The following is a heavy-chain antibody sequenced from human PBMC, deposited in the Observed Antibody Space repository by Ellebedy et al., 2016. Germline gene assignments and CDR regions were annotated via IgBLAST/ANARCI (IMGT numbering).Heavy chain of an antibody. CDR2: IYYSGST. D-gene: IGHD2-8*01. Sequence: SETLSLXCTVSGGSISSSNYYWGWIRQPPGKGLEWIGSIYYSGSTYYNPSLKSRVTISVDTSKNQFSLKLTSVTAADTAVYFCARSDIVLMVYAIDYWGQGTLVTVSS. J-gene: IGHJ4*02. V-gene: IGHV4-39*01. CDR1: GGSISSSNYY. CDR3: ARSDIVLMVYAIDY.